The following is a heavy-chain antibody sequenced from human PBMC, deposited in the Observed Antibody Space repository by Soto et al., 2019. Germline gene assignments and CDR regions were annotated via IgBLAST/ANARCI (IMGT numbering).Heavy chain of an antibody. V-gene: IGHV3-30-3*01. Sequence: GGSLRLSCAASGFTFSSYAMHWVRQAPSKGLEWVAVISYDGSNKYYADSVKGRFTISRDNSKNTLYLQMNSLRAEDTAVYYCARGTYGDYEKGFDYWGQGTLVTVSS. J-gene: IGHJ4*02. CDR3: ARGTYGDYEKGFDY. CDR1: GFTFSSYA. CDR2: ISYDGSNK. D-gene: IGHD4-17*01.